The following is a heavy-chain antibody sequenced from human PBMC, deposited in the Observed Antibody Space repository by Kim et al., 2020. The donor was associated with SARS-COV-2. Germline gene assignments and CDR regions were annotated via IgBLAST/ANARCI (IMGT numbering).Heavy chain of an antibody. CDR3: ARSEGRASWHQFDY. CDR1: SDSMSSYY. CDR2: IFYSGST. Sequence: SETLSLNCTVSSDSMSSYYWSWIRQLPGKGLEWIGYIFYSGSTNYNPSLKSRVTISWDTSRNQFSLDLTSVIDADTAVYYCARSEGRASWHQFDYWGQGILVTVSS. V-gene: IGHV4-59*01. J-gene: IGHJ4*02.